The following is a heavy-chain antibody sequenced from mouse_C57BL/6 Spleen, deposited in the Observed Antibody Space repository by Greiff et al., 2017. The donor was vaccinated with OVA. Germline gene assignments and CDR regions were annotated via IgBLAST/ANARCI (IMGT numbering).Heavy chain of an antibody. D-gene: IGHD1-1*01. CDR3: ARGQLRSFYAMDY. CDR1: GFTFSDYY. J-gene: IGHJ4*01. CDR2: INYDGSST. Sequence: EVKLMESEGGLVQPGSSMKLSCTASGFTFSDYYMAWVRQVPEKGLEWVANINYDGSSTYYLDSLKSRFIISRDNAKNILYLQMSSLKSEDTATYYCARGQLRSFYAMDYWGQGTSVTVSS. V-gene: IGHV5-16*01.